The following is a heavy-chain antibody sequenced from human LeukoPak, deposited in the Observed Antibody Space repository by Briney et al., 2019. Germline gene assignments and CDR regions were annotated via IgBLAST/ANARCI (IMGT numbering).Heavy chain of an antibody. Sequence: GSLRLSCADSGFTFSSWRMSWVRQAPEKGLEWVASIKQDGSEKYYVDSVKGRFTISRDNAKNSLYLQMNSLRAEDTAVYYCARDRGAAANDYWGQGTLVTVSS. CDR2: IKQDGSEK. CDR3: ARDRGAAANDY. J-gene: IGHJ4*02. D-gene: IGHD6-13*01. CDR1: GFTFSSWR. V-gene: IGHV3-7*01.